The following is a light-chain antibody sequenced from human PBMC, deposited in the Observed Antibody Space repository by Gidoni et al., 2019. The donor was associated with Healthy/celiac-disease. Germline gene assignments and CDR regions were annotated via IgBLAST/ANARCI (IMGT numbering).Light chain of an antibody. CDR2: AAS. CDR3: RQSYSTPYT. CDR1: QSISSY. V-gene: IGKV1-39*01. J-gene: IGKJ2*01. Sequence: DIQITQSPSSLYAAVGDRVTINCRAIQSISSYFYWYQQKPGKAPKLLIYAASSLQSRVPSRFSGSGAVTDFTLTISSLLPEDFATYYCRQSYSTPYTFXQXTKLEIK.